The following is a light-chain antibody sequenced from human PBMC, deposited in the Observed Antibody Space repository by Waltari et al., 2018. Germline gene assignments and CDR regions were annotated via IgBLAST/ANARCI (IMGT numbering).Light chain of an antibody. CDR1: SSDIGGYDY. CDR3: SSYTSDYTLI. CDR2: DVS. V-gene: IGLV2-14*03. J-gene: IGLJ2*01. Sequence: QSALTQPASVTGSPGPSITISCTGTSSDIGGYDYVSWYQQYPGTAPKLIISDVSDRPSGVSYRFSGSKSGSTASLTISGLQPEDEADYYCSSYTSDYTLIYGGGTRLTVL.